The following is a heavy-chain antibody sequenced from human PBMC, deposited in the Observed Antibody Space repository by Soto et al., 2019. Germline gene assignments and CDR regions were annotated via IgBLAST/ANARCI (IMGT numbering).Heavy chain of an antibody. Sequence: WETLSISSAVSRGSISRTNLWSWFRQSPGKGLEWIGEIYHLGSTDYNPSLRGRVTISVDTSKNQFSLKLSSVTAADTAVYYCARCLGGYDTSSQIYSDSRGDGTLV. J-gene: IGHJ4*01. CDR3: ARCLGGYDTSSQIYSDS. CDR2: IYHLGST. CDR1: RGSISRTNL. V-gene: IGHV4-4*02. D-gene: IGHD3-22*01.